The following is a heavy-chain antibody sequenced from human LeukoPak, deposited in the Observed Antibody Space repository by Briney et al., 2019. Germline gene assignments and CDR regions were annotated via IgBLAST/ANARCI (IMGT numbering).Heavy chain of an antibody. CDR1: GGTFSSYA. CDR3: ARVTGIAAAGEYFQH. V-gene: IGHV1-69*01. Sequence: SVKVFCKASGGTFSSYAISWVRQAPGQGLEWMGGIIPIFGTANYAQKFQGRVTITADESTSTAYMELSSLRSEDTAVYYCARVTGIAAAGEYFQHWGQGTLVTVSS. CDR2: IIPIFGTA. J-gene: IGHJ1*01. D-gene: IGHD6-13*01.